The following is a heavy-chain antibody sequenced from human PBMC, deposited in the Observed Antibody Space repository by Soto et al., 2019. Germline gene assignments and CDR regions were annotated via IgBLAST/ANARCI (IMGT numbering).Heavy chain of an antibody. J-gene: IGHJ5*02. CDR3: ARDHRIQLWGRSREPSGFDP. CDR2: IYYSGST. D-gene: IGHD5-18*01. CDR1: GGSISSGGYY. V-gene: IGHV4-31*03. Sequence: SETLSLTCTVSGGSISSGGYYWSWIRQHPGKGLEWIGYIYYSGSTYYNPSLKSRVTISVDTSKNQFSLELSSVTAADTAVYYCARDHRIQLWGRSREPSGFDPWGQGTLVTVSS.